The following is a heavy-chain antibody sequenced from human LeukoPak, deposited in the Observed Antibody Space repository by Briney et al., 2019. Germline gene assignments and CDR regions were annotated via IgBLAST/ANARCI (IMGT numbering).Heavy chain of an antibody. CDR3: ARGTAAMVFDY. V-gene: IGHV4-30-2*01. CDR1: GGSISSGGYS. Sequence: SQTLPLTCAVSGGSISSGGYSWSWIRQPPGKGLEWIGYIYHSGSTYYNPSLKSRVTTSVDRSKNQFSLKLSSVTAADTAVYYCARGTAAMVFDYWGQGTLVSVST. J-gene: IGHJ4*02. D-gene: IGHD2-2*01. CDR2: IYHSGST.